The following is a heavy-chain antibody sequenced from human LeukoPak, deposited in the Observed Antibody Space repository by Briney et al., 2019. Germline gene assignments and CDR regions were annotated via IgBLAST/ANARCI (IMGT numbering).Heavy chain of an antibody. CDR1: GFTFSSYG. CDR2: ISYDGSNK. Sequence: PGGSLRLSCAASGFTFSSYGMHWVRQAPGKGLEWVAVISYDGSNKYYADSVKGRFTISRDNSKNTLYLQMNSLRAEDTAVYYCANDKAAAGIDYGGRGTLVTASA. V-gene: IGHV3-30*18. J-gene: IGHJ4*02. CDR3: ANDKAAAGIDY. D-gene: IGHD6-13*01.